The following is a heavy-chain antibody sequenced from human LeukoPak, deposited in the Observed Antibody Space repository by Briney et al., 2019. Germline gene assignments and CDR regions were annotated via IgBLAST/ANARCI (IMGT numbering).Heavy chain of an antibody. CDR2: ISSSSDYI. CDR1: GFTFSTYT. J-gene: IGHJ3*02. D-gene: IGHD2-2*01. CDR3: AREVPAAMSGFDI. V-gene: IGHV3-21*01. Sequence: PGGSLRLSCEASGFTFSTYTMNWVRQAPGKGLEWVASISSSSDYIYYADPVNGRFSISRDNAKKSLNLQMNSLRAEDTAVYYCAREVPAAMSGFDIWGQGTMVTVSS.